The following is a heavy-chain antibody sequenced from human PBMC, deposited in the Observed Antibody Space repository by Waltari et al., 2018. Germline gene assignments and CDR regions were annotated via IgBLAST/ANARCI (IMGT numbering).Heavy chain of an antibody. V-gene: IGHV3-23*01. CDR3: AKRAEGITIFGVVSWFDP. Sequence: EVQLLESGGGLVQPGGSLRLSCAASGFTFSSYAMSWVRQAPGNGLEWVSAISGSGGSTYYADSVKGRFTISRDNSKNTLYLQMNSLRAEDTAVYYCAKRAEGITIFGVVSWFDPWGQGTLVTVSS. CDR1: GFTFSSYA. D-gene: IGHD3-3*01. J-gene: IGHJ5*02. CDR2: ISGSGGST.